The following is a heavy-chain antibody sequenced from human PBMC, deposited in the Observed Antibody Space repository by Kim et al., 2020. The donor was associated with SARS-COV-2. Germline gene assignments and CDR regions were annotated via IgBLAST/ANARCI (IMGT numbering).Heavy chain of an antibody. CDR3: ARGRSYYDSSGYYVSLFFDY. V-gene: IGHV4-34*01. J-gene: IGHJ4*02. D-gene: IGHD3-22*01. Sequence: RVTISVDTSKNQFSLKLSSVTAADTAVYYCARGRSYYDSSGYYVSLFFDYWGQGTLVTVSS.